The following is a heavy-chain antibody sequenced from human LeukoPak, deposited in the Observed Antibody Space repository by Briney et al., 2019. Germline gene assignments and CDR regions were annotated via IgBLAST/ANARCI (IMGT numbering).Heavy chain of an antibody. CDR1: GLTFSSYW. V-gene: IGHV3-7*01. CDR2: IKEDGSEK. D-gene: IGHD2-2*01. Sequence: GGSLRLSCAASGLTFSSYWMSWVRQDPGKGLEWVAKIKEDGSEKYYVDSVKGRFTISRDNAKNSLYLQMSSLRVEDTAVYYCCREYQLPPRYNWFDAWGQGTLVTVSS. CDR3: CREYQLPPRYNWFDA. J-gene: IGHJ5*02.